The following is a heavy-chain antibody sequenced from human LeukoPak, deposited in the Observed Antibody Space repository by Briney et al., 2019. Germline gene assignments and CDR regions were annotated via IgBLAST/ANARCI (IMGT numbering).Heavy chain of an antibody. V-gene: IGHV1-46*01. J-gene: IGHJ4*02. CDR1: GYTFTTHY. CDR3: ATIYYGSSD. CDR2: INPSGTTT. D-gene: IGHD3-10*01. Sequence: ASVKVSCKASGYTFTTHYMHWVRQAPGQGLEWMGLINPSGTTTNYAQKFRGRVTMTRNTSISTAYMELSSLRSEDTAVYYCATIYYGSSDWGQGTLVTVSS.